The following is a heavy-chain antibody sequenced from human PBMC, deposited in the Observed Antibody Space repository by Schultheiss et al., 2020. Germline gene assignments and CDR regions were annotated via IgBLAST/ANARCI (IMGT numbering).Heavy chain of an antibody. CDR1: GYTFTSYD. CDR3: ARDYSRLVGAAVPGF. J-gene: IGHJ4*02. Sequence: ASVKVSCKASGYTFTSYDINWVRQATGQGLEWMGWMNPNSGNTGYAQKFQGRVTMTRNTSISTAYMELRSLRSDDTAVYYCARDYSRLVGAAVPGFWGQGTLVTVSS. V-gene: IGHV1-8*01. CDR2: MNPNSGNT. D-gene: IGHD2-15*01.